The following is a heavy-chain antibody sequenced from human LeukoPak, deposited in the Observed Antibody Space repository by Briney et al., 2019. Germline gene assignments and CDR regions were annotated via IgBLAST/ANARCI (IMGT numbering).Heavy chain of an antibody. CDR2: ICSGGST. D-gene: IGHD3-10*01. V-gene: IGHV3-53*01. Sequence: GGSLRLSCAASGFTVSSNYMSWVRQAPGKGLEWVSVICSGGSTYYADSVKGRFTISRDNSKNTLYLQMNSLRAEDTAVYYCARGSPELSWDYWGQGTLVTVSS. CDR3: ARGSPELSWDY. J-gene: IGHJ4*02. CDR1: GFTVSSNY.